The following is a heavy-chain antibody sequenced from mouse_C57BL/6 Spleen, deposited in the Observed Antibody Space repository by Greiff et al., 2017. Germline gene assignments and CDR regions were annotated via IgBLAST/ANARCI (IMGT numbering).Heavy chain of an antibody. V-gene: IGHV3-6*01. CDR1: GYSITSGYY. D-gene: IGHD1-1*01. CDR2: ISYDGSN. Sequence: EVKLQESGPGLVKPSQSLSLTCSVTGYSITSGYYWNWIRQFPGNKLEGMGYISYDGSNNSHPSLKNRIPITRDTSKNQFFLQLNSVTTEDTATYYCARNYGSPFDYWGQGTTLTVSS. J-gene: IGHJ2*01. CDR3: ARNYGSPFDY.